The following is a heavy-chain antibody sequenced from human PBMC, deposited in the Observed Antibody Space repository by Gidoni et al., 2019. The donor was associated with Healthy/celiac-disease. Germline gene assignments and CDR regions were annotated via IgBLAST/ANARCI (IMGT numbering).Heavy chain of an antibody. V-gene: IGHV4-39*01. CDR1: GGSISSSRYY. CDR2: IYYSGST. CDR3: ARGGGSYYDY. Sequence: QLQLQESGPGLVKPSETLSLTCTVSGGSISSSRYYWGWIRQPPGKGLGWIVSIYYSGSTYYNPSLKSRVTISVDTSKNQFSLKLSSVTAADTAVYYCARGGGSYYDYWGQGTLVTVSS. J-gene: IGHJ4*02. D-gene: IGHD3-16*01.